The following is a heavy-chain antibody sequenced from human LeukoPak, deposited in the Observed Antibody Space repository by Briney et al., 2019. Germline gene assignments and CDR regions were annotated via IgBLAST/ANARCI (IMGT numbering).Heavy chain of an antibody. CDR3: ARAPGYDFWSGYFYFDY. CDR2: IKCDGSEK. J-gene: IGHJ4*02. V-gene: IGHV3-52*01. CDR1: GFTFSSYS. Sequence: GGSLRLSCAASGFTFSSYSMNWVRQAPGKGLEWVADIKCDGSEKDYVDSVKGRLTISRDNAKNSLYLQVNSLRAEDTAVYYCARAPGYDFWSGYFYFDYWGQGTLVTVSS. D-gene: IGHD3-3*01.